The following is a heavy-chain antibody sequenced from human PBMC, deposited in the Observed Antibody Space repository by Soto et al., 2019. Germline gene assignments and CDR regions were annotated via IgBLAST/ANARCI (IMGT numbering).Heavy chain of an antibody. CDR1: GFTFSDQW. CDR3: ARNRGDSSGYSRPPFYYSDLDV. CDR2: INQDGSEK. J-gene: IGHJ6*02. V-gene: IGHV3-7*01. D-gene: IGHD3-22*01. Sequence: GGSLRLSCAASGFTFSDQWMNWVRQAPNKGLEWVANINQDGSEKYYVGSVKGRFTISRDNAKKSLSLEMNSLRAEDTAVYYCARNRGDSSGYSRPPFYYSDLDVWGQGTTVTVSS.